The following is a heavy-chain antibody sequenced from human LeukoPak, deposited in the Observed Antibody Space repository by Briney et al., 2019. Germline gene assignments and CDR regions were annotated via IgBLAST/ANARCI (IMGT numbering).Heavy chain of an antibody. J-gene: IGHJ4*02. CDR2: IKQDGSEE. D-gene: IGHD6-6*01. V-gene: IGHV3-7*01. CDR1: GFIFSNYW. CDR3: ARDWGTSSDYFDY. Sequence: PGGSLRLSCAASGFIFSNYWMSWVRQAPGKGLEWLANIKQDGSEEYYIDSVKGRLTISRDNANNLFYLHMNSLRAEDTAVYYCARDWGTSSDYFDYWGQGTPVTVSS.